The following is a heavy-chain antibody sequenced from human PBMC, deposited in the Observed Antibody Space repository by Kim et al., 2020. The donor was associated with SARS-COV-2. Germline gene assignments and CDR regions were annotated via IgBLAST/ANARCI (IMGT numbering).Heavy chain of an antibody. D-gene: IGHD6-19*01. J-gene: IGHJ6*02. V-gene: IGHV3-11*06. Sequence: GGSLRLSCATSGFTFSDYYMNWIRRAPGKGLEWVSYISPGTSYTNYADSVKGRFTISRDNAKNLLFLQMTSLRAEDTGVYYCARDRWLPTRGGRRGGFYYGLDVWRQGTTVTVSS. CDR2: ISPGTSYT. CDR3: ARDRWLPTRGGRRGGFYYGLDV. CDR1: GFTFSDYY.